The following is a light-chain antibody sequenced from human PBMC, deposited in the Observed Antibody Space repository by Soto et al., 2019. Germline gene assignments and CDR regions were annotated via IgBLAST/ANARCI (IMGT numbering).Light chain of an antibody. V-gene: IGKV1-39*01. CDR2: SAS. CDR3: QQTFRTPHT. CDR1: QTISSY. Sequence: DIQMTQSPASLSASVGDRVSITCRASQTISSYLNWYQQKPGAAPKLLIYSASTLQSGVPSRFSGSGFGTDYTLTLSSLQHADFAVYSCQQTFRTPHTFGQGTKLDIE. J-gene: IGKJ2*01.